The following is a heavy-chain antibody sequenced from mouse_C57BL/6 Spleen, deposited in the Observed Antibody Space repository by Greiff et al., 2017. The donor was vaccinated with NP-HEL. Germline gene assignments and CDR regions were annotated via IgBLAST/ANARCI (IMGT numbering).Heavy chain of an antibody. J-gene: IGHJ2*01. V-gene: IGHV1-55*01. CDR3: ARGEFITTVVGDY. CDR1: GYTFTSYW. Sequence: VQLQQPGAELVKPGASVKMSCKASGYTFTSYWITWVKQRPGQGLEWIGDIYPGSGSTNYNEKFKSKATLTVDTSSSTAYMQLSSLTSEDSAVYYCARGEFITTVVGDYWGQGTTLTVSS. CDR2: IYPGSGST. D-gene: IGHD1-1*01.